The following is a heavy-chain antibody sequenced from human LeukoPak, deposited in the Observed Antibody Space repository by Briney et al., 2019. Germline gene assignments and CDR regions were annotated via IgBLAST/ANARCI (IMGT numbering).Heavy chain of an antibody. D-gene: IGHD3-10*01. Sequence: ASVKVSCKASGYTFTGYYMRWVRQAPGQGLEWMGWINPNSGGTNYAQKFQGRVTMTRDTSISTAYMELSRLRSDDTAVYYCARDPFTMVRGVISDDDYWGQGTLVTVSS. CDR3: ARDPFTMVRGVISDDDY. CDR1: GYTFTGYY. CDR2: INPNSGGT. V-gene: IGHV1-2*02. J-gene: IGHJ4*02.